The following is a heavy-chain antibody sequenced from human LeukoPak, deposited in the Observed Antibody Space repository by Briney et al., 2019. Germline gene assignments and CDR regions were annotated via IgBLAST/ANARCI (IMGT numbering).Heavy chain of an antibody. J-gene: IGHJ4*02. V-gene: IGHV3-30*18. CDR1: GFTFSSYG. CDR3: AKENYYGSGSHDY. D-gene: IGHD3-10*01. Sequence: GGSLRLSCAASGFTFSSYGMHWVRQAPGRGLEWVAVISYDGSNKYYADSVKGRFTISRDNSKSTLYLQMNSLRAEDTAVYYCAKENYYGSGSHDYWGQGTLVTVSS. CDR2: ISYDGSNK.